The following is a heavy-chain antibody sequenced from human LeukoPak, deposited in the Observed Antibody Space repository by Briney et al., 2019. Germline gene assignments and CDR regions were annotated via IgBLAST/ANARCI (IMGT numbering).Heavy chain of an antibody. D-gene: IGHD2-2*01. J-gene: IGHJ5*01. Sequence: GGSLRLSCAASGFTFSIDDMNWVRQAPGKGLEWVSSITTRSDYIYYADSVKGRFTISRDNAKNSLYLQMNSLTAEDTAVYYCARCGCSITRCPLRNHWFESWGQGTLVTVSS. CDR2: ITTRSDYI. V-gene: IGHV3-21*01. CDR3: ARCGCSITRCPLRNHWFES. CDR1: GFTFSIDD.